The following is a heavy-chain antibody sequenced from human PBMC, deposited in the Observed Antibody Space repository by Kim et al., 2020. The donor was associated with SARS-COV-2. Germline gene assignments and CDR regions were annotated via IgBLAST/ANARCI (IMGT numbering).Heavy chain of an antibody. D-gene: IGHD6-19*01. CDR2: IIPIFGTA. CDR3: ADRDSSGFFN. CDR1: GGTFSSYA. Sequence: SVKVSCKASGGTFSSYAIGWVRQAPGQGLEWMGGIIPIFGTANYAQKFQGRVTITADESTSTAYMELSSLRSEDTAVYYCADRDSSGFFNWGQGTLVTVSS. J-gene: IGHJ4*02. V-gene: IGHV1-69*13.